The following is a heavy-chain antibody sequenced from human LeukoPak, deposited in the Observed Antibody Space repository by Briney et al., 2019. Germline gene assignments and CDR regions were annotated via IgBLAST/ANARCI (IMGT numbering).Heavy chain of an antibody. Sequence: SETLSLTCTVSGGSISHYYWTWIRQPPGKGLEWIGYIYYSGSTNYNPSLKSRVTISVDTSKNQFSLKLSSVTAADTAVYYCARGEQYYLDYWGQGTLVTVSS. D-gene: IGHD3-16*01. CDR3: ARGEQYYLDY. J-gene: IGHJ4*02. CDR1: GGSISHYY. V-gene: IGHV4-59*01. CDR2: IYYSGST.